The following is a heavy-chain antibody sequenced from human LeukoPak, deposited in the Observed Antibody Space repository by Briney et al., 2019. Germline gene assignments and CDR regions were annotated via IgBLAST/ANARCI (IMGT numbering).Heavy chain of an antibody. Sequence: PSETLSLTCTVSGGSISSGGYYWSWIRQPPGKGLEWIGYIYHSGSTYYNPSLKSRVTISVDRSKNQFSLKLSSVTAADTAVYYCARRGGTVPLIDYWGQGTLVTVSS. CDR1: GGSISSGGYY. CDR2: IYHSGST. CDR3: ARRGGTVPLIDY. V-gene: IGHV4-30-2*01. J-gene: IGHJ4*02. D-gene: IGHD3-10*01.